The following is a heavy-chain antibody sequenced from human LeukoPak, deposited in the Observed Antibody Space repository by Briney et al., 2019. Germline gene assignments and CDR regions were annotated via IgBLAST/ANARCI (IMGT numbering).Heavy chain of an antibody. CDR2: ISANGGGT. V-gene: IGHV3-23*01. Sequence: GGSLRLSCAASGFTFSTYAMGWVRQAPGKGLEWVSTISANGGGTYYADSVKGRFTISRDSSKNTLYLQMNSLSAEDTAIYYCAKRAAAGTRLHFFDMWGQGTLVTVSS. J-gene: IGHJ4*02. CDR3: AKRAAAGTRLHFFDM. CDR1: GFTFSTYA. D-gene: IGHD6-13*01.